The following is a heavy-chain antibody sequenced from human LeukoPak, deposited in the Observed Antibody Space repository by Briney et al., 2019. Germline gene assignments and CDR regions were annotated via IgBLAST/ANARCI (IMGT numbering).Heavy chain of an antibody. D-gene: IGHD2-21*02. V-gene: IGHV3-23*01. CDR2: ISADGGT. Sequence: GGSLRLSCAASGFTFSSYSMSWVRQAPGKGLEWVSLISADGGTFYAGSVKGRFTISRDNSKNTLYLQMNSLRAEDTAVYYCAKESRLCGGDCFSLLDNWGQGTLVSVSS. CDR1: GFTFSSYS. CDR3: AKESRLCGGDCFSLLDN. J-gene: IGHJ4*02.